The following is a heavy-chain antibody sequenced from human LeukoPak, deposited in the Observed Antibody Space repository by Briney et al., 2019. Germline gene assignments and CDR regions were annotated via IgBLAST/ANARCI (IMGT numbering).Heavy chain of an antibody. J-gene: IGHJ4*02. CDR1: GFTVSSNY. D-gene: IGHD2/OR15-2a*01. V-gene: IGHV3-66*01. Sequence: PGGSLRLSCAASGFTVSSNYMSWVRQAPGKGLEWVSVIYSGGSTYYADSVKGRFTISRENSKNTLYLQMTSLRVEDTAIYYCAKGLSWYFFDYWGQGTLVTVSS. CDR3: AKGLSWYFFDY. CDR2: IYSGGST.